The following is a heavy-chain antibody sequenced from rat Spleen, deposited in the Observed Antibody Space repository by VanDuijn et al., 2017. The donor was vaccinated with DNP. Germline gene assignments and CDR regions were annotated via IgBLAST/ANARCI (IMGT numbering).Heavy chain of an antibody. CDR3: ARGVSSYYGYNSYWYFDF. Sequence: EVQLQESGSGLVKPSQSLSLTCSVTGYSITSNYWGWIRNFPGNKMEWIGYINYSGSTGYNPSLKSRISITRDTSKNQFFLQLNSVTTEDTATYYCARGVSSYYGYNSYWYFDFWGPGTMVTVSS. V-gene: IGHV3-1*01. D-gene: IGHD1-9*01. CDR2: INYSGST. J-gene: IGHJ1*01. CDR1: GYSITSNY.